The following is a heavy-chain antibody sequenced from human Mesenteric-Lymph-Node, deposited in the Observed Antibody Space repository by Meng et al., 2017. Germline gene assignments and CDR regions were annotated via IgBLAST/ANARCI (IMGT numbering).Heavy chain of an antibody. V-gene: IGHV4-4*02. CDR2: IYHSGST. CDR3: AREGNYYDSSGLDY. Sequence: HRQESGPGLVKPSGTLSRTCAVSGGSISSSNWWSWVRQPPGKGLEWIGEIYHSGSTNYNPSLKSRVTISVDKSKNQFSLKLSSVTAADTAVYYCAREGNYYDSSGLDYWGQGTLVTVAS. D-gene: IGHD3-22*01. J-gene: IGHJ4*02. CDR1: GGSISSSNW.